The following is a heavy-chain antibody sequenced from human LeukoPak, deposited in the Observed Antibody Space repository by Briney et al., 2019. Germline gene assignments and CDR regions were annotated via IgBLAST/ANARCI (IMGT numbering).Heavy chain of an antibody. Sequence: SETLSLTCTVSGGSISSYYWSWIRQPAGKGLEWIGRIYTSGSTNYNPSLTSRVAMSVDTSKNQFSLKLSSVTAADTAVYYCARAGLVGSIAARWYFDYWGQGTLVTVSS. V-gene: IGHV4-4*07. J-gene: IGHJ4*02. CDR3: ARAGLVGSIAARWYFDY. D-gene: IGHD6-6*01. CDR2: IYTSGST. CDR1: GGSISSYY.